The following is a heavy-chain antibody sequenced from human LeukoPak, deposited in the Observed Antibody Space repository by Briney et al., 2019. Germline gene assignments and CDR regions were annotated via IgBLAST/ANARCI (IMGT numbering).Heavy chain of an antibody. CDR2: FDPEDGET. CDR1: GYTLTELS. Sequence: ASVKASCKVSGYTLTELSMHWVRQAPGKGLEWMGGFDPEDGETIYAQKFQGRVTMTEDTSTDTAYMELSSLRSEDTAVYYCATRGTELWTHYYGMDVWGQGTTVTVSS. V-gene: IGHV1-24*01. J-gene: IGHJ6*02. D-gene: IGHD5-18*01. CDR3: ATRGTELWTHYYGMDV.